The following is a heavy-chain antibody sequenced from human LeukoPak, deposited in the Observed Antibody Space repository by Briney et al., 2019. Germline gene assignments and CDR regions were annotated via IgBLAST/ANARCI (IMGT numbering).Heavy chain of an antibody. V-gene: IGHV3-23*01. D-gene: IGHD6-6*01. CDR2: ISDSGGST. Sequence: GGSLRLSCAASGFTLSSYAMSWVRQAPGKGLEWVSIISDSGGSTYYADSVKGRFTISRDNSKNTLFLQMNSLRAEDTAVYYCAKFLRRQLVPLFDYWGQGTLVTVSS. CDR3: AKFLRRQLVPLFDY. CDR1: GFTLSSYA. J-gene: IGHJ4*02.